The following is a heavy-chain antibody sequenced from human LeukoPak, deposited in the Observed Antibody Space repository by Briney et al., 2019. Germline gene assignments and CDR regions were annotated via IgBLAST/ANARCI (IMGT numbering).Heavy chain of an antibody. Sequence: GGSLRLSCEASGFTFGGFAMSWVRQAPGKGLEWVSGISGSGYYTYYADSVKGRFTISRDNSKNTLYIEMNSLRAEDTAVYYCAKDGSWGDYYFYFYMDVWGKGTTVTVSS. CDR1: GFTFGGFA. CDR2: ISGSGYYT. V-gene: IGHV3-23*01. J-gene: IGHJ6*03. D-gene: IGHD3-16*01. CDR3: AKDGSWGDYYFYFYMDV.